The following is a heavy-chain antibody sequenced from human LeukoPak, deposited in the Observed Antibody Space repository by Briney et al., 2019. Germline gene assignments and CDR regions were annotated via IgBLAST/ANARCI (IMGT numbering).Heavy chain of an antibody. V-gene: IGHV1-69*13. CDR3: ARSRNYDFWAGAFDI. Sequence: SVKVSCKASGGTFSSYAISWVRQAPGQGLEWMGGIIPIFGTANYAQKFQGRGTITADESTSTAYMELSSLRSEDTAVYYCARSRNYDFWAGAFDIWGQGTMVTVSS. J-gene: IGHJ3*02. CDR2: IIPIFGTA. CDR1: GGTFSSYA. D-gene: IGHD3-3*01.